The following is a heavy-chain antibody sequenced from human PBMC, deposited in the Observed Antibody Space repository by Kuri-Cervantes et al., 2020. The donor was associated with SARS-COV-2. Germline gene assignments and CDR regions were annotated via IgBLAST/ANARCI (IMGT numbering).Heavy chain of an antibody. J-gene: IGHJ6*03. CDR1: GFTFSDYY. CDR2: ISSSGSTI. CDR3: TREGFPYYYYMDV. D-gene: IGHD3-3*01. V-gene: IGHV3-11*01. Sequence: GGSLRLSCAASGFTFSDYYMSWIRQAPGKGLEWVSYISSSGSTIYYADSVKGRFTISRDNAKNSLYLQMNSLKTEDTAVYYCTREGFPYYYYMDVWGKGTTVTVSS.